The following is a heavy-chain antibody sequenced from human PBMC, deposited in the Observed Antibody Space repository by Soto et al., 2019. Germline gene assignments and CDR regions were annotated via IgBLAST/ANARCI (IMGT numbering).Heavy chain of an antibody. CDR1: GGSISSYY. V-gene: IGHV4-59*01. CDR3: ARVGTAMVDYGDYDGAYYYYYYMDV. D-gene: IGHD4-17*01. Sequence: LETLSLTCTVSGGSISSYYWSWIRQPPGKGLEWIGYIYYSGSTNYNPSLKSRVTISVDTSKNQFSLKLSSVTAADTAVYYCARVGTAMVDYGDYDGAYYYYYYMDVWGKGTTVTVSS. J-gene: IGHJ6*03. CDR2: IYYSGST.